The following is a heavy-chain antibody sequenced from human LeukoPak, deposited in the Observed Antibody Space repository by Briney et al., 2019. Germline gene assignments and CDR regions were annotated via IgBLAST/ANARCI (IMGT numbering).Heavy chain of an antibody. Sequence: GGSLRLSCAASGFTFSSYSMNWVRQAPGKGLEWVSYISSSSTIYYADSVKGRFTISRDNAKNSLYLQMNSLRAEDTAVYYCARYYDFWSGYLGYYYYYMDVWGKGTTVTVSS. CDR2: ISSSSTI. D-gene: IGHD3-3*01. CDR3: ARYYDFWSGYLGYYYYYMDV. J-gene: IGHJ6*03. CDR1: GFTFSSYS. V-gene: IGHV3-48*01.